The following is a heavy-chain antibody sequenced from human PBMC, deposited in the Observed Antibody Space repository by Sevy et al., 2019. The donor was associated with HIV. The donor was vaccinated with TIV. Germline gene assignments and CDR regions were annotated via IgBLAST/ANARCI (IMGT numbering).Heavy chain of an antibody. D-gene: IGHD3-16*02. CDR3: ARGRIMITFGGVIVLYYYYGMDV. CDR1: GYTFTGYY. V-gene: IGHV1-2*06. CDR2: INPNSGGT. J-gene: IGHJ6*02. Sequence: ASVKVSCKASGYTFTGYYMHWVRQAPGQGLEWMGRINPNSGGTNYAQKFQGRVTMTRDTSISTAYMELSRLRSDDTAVHYCARGRIMITFGGVIVLYYYYGMDVWGQGTTVTVSS.